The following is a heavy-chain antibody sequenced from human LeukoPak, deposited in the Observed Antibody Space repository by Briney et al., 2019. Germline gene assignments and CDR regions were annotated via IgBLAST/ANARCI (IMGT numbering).Heavy chain of an antibody. CDR3: ARDRVGSTAHYYYGMDV. V-gene: IGHV4-39*07. D-gene: IGHD2-2*01. CDR1: GGSISSSSYY. J-gene: IGHJ6*02. CDR2: IYYSGST. Sequence: SETLSLTCTVSGGSISSSSYYWGWIRQPPGKGLEWIGSIYYSGSTYYNPSLKSRVTISVDTSKNQFSLKLSSVTAADTAVYYCARDRVGSTAHYYYGMDVWGQGTTVTVSS.